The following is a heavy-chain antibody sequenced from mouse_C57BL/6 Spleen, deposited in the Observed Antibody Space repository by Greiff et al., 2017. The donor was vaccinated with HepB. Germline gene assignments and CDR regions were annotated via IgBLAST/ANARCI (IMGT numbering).Heavy chain of an antibody. D-gene: IGHD2-3*01. V-gene: IGHV1-15*01. CDR1: GYTFTDYE. Sequence: LVESGAELVRPGASVTLSCKASGYTFTDYEMHWVKQTPVHGLEWIGAIDPETGGTAYNQKFKGKAILTADKSSSTAYMELRSLTSEDSAVYYCTRWWLLRFDYWGQGTTLTVSS. CDR2: IDPETGGT. CDR3: TRWWLLRFDY. J-gene: IGHJ2*01.